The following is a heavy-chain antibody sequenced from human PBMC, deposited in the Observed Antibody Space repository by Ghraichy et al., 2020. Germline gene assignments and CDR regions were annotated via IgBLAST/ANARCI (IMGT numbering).Heavy chain of an antibody. D-gene: IGHD5-24*01. V-gene: IGHV3-74*01. Sequence: GGSLRLSCAASGFTFSTYWMHWVRQAPGKGLVWVSRISSDGSSTNYADSVKGRFTISRDNAKNTLYLQMNSLRAEDTAVYYCARRRDAYNWGDYWGQGTLVAVSS. J-gene: IGHJ4*02. CDR2: ISSDGSST. CDR1: GFTFSTYW. CDR3: ARRRDAYNWGDY.